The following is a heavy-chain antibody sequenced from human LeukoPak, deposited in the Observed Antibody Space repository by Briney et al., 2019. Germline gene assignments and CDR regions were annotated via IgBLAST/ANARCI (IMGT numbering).Heavy chain of an antibody. V-gene: IGHV1-3*01. J-gene: IGHJ4*02. D-gene: IGHD6-19*01. CDR1: GYTFTSYA. CDR3: ARDFVAGLYYFDY. Sequence: VASVKVSCKASGYTFTSYAMHWVRQAPGQRLEWMGWINAGNGNTKYSQKFQGRVTITRGTSASTAYMELSSLRSEDTAVYYCARDFVAGLYYFDYWGQGTLVTVSS. CDR2: INAGNGNT.